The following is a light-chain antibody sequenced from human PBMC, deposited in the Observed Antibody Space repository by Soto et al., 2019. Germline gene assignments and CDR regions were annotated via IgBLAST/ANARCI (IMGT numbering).Light chain of an antibody. V-gene: IGKV1-33*01. CDR2: DAS. Sequence: DIQMTQSPPSLSASVGDRVTITCQASQDISNYLNWYQQKPGKAPKLLIYDASNLETGVPSRFSGSGSGTDFTFTISSLQPEDIATYYCQQYDNLSITFGQGTRLEIK. CDR3: QQYDNLSIT. J-gene: IGKJ5*01. CDR1: QDISNY.